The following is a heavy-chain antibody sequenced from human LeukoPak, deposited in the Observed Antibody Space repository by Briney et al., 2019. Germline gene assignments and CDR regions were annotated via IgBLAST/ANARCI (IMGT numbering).Heavy chain of an antibody. CDR2: ISYDGSNK. Sequence: GGSLRLSCAASGFTFSSYAMHWVRQAPGKGLEWVAVISYDGSNKYYAVSVKGRFTISRDNSKNTLYLQMNSLRAEDTAVYYCAREGLLYSSGSCYDYWGQGTLVTVSS. V-gene: IGHV3-30-3*01. J-gene: IGHJ4*02. CDR1: GFTFSSYA. CDR3: AREGLLYSSGSCYDY. D-gene: IGHD6-25*01.